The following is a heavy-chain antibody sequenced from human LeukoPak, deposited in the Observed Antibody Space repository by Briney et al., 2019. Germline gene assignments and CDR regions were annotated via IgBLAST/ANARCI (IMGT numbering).Heavy chain of an antibody. CDR2: IKQDGSEK. CDR1: EFTFFTYW. CDR3: ARDEYNWNVDAFDI. V-gene: IGHV3-7*01. Sequence: GGSLRLSCAASEFTFFTYWMSWVRQAPGKGLEWVANIKQDGSEKYYVDSVKGRFTISRDNAKNSLYLQMNSLRAEDTAVYYCARDEYNWNVDAFDIWGQGTVVTVSS. J-gene: IGHJ3*02. D-gene: IGHD1-20*01.